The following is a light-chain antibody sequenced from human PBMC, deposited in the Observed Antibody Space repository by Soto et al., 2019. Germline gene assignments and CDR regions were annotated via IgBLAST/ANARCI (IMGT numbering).Light chain of an antibody. CDR3: QQYYSTPRT. V-gene: IGKV3-20*01. CDR1: QSVISSY. J-gene: IGKJ1*01. CDR2: CAA. Sequence: EIVLTQSPGTLSLSPGERATLSCRASQSVISSYLAWYHKKPREAPSLLIYCAASRVAGIADRFSGSGCGTDVSLTIIRRVPKDDVVYYCQQYYSTPRTFGQGTKVDIK.